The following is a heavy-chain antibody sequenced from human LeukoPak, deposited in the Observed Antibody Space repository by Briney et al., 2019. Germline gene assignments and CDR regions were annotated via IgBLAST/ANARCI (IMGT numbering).Heavy chain of an antibody. V-gene: IGHV3-48*03. CDR1: GFTFGDYA. Sequence: GGSLRLSCTASGFTFGDYAMSWFRQAPGKGLEWVSYIGSSGSTVYYADSVKGRFTISRDNAKNSLYMQMESLRDEDTAIYYCARDTLEYSNSPDALDIWGQGTMVTVPS. CDR3: ARDTLEYSNSPDALDI. CDR2: IGSSGSTV. D-gene: IGHD4-23*01. J-gene: IGHJ3*02.